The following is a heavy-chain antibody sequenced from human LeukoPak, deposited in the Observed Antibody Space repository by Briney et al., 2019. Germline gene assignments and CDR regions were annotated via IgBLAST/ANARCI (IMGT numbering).Heavy chain of an antibody. CDR2: INHSGST. V-gene: IGHV4-34*01. D-gene: IGHD6-19*01. CDR3: VSPSDEYSSGWYGSALNY. CDR1: GGSFSGYY. J-gene: IGHJ4*02. Sequence: SETLSLTCAVYGGSFSGYYWSWIRQPPGKGLEWIGEINHSGSTNYNPSLKSRVTISVDTSKNQFSLKLSSVTAADTAVYYCVSPSDEYSSGWYGSALNYWGQGTLVTVSS.